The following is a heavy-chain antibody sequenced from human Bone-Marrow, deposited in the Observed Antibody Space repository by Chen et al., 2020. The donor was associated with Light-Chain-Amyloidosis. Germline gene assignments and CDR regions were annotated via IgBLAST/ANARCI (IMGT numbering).Heavy chain of an antibody. CDR3: ARESTSSEGGC. J-gene: IGHJ1*01. V-gene: IGHV3-7*01. CDR1: GFTISRYW. D-gene: IGHD1-26*01. CDR2: IERDGDEK. Sequence: EVQLVESGGGLVQPGGSLRLSCRGTGFTISRYWMSWVRQAPGKGLEWVANIERDGDEKNYVDSVKGRFTISRDNAKNSLYLQMNSLRDEDTAVYYCARESTSSEGGCWGQGALVTVSS.